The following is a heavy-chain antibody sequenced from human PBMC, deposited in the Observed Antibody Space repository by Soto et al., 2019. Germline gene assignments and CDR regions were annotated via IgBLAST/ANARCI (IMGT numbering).Heavy chain of an antibody. J-gene: IGHJ4*02. V-gene: IGHV3-21*01. Sequence: EVQLVESGGGLVKPGGSLRLSCAASGFTFSSYSMNWVRQAPGKGLGWVSSISSSSSYIYYADSVKGRFTISRDNAKNSLYLQMNSLRAEDTAVYYCARDGRLGELSYDHRGADYWGQGTLVTVSS. CDR1: GFTFSSYS. CDR2: ISSSSSYI. D-gene: IGHD3-16*02. CDR3: ARDGRLGELSYDHRGADY.